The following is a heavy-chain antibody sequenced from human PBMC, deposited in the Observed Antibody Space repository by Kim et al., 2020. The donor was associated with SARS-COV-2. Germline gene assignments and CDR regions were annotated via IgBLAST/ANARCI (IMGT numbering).Heavy chain of an antibody. V-gene: IGHV3-13*04. CDR3: ARVSYGDYYFDY. CDR1: GFTFSSYD. J-gene: IGHJ4*02. Sequence: GSLRLSCAASGFTFSSYDMHWVRQATGKGLEWVSAIGTAGDTYYPGSVKGRFTISRENAKNSLYLQMNSLRAGDTAVYYCARVSYGDYYFDYWGQGTLVTVSS. CDR2: IGTAGDT. D-gene: IGHD5-18*01.